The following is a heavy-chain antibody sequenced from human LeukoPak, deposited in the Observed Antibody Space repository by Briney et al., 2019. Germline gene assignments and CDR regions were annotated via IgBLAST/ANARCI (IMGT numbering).Heavy chain of an antibody. CDR1: GFTFSSYE. CDR2: ISSSGSTI. V-gene: IGHV3-48*03. Sequence: GGSLRLFCAASGFTFSSYEMNWVRQATGKGLEWVSYISSSGSTIYYADSVKGRFTISGDNAKNSLYLQMNSLRSEDTAVYYCARTPCSSTSCHMYYFDYWGQGTLVTVSS. D-gene: IGHD2-2*02. J-gene: IGHJ4*02. CDR3: ARTPCSSTSCHMYYFDY.